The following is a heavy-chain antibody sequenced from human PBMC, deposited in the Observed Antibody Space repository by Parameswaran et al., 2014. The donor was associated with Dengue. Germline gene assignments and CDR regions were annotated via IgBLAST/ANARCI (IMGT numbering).Heavy chain of an antibody. CDR2: ISAYNGNT. D-gene: IGHD5-18*01. J-gene: IGHJ4*02. V-gene: IGHV1-18*01. Sequence: WVRQAPGQGLEWMGWISAYNGNTNYAQKLQGRVTMTTDTSTSTAYMELRSLRSDDTAVYYCAREARGYSYGQNFDYWGQGTLVTVSS. CDR3: AREARGYSYGQNFDY.